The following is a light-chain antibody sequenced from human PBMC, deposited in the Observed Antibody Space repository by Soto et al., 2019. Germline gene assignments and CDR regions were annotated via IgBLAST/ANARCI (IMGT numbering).Light chain of an antibody. V-gene: IGKV3-20*01. CDR2: GAS. J-gene: IGKJ1*01. CDR3: HHYGPSRTWA. Sequence: EIVLTQSPGTLSLSPGERATLSCRASQSVSSSYVAWFQQKPGQAPRLLISGASRRATGIPDRFSGSDSGTGSGTAFTLTISRLEPEDFAVYYCHHYGPSRTWAIGQGTQVEIK. CDR1: QSVSSSY.